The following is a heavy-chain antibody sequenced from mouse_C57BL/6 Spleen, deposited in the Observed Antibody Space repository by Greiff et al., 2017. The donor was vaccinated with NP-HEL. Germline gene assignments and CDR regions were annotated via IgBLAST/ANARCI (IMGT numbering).Heavy chain of an antibody. J-gene: IGHJ1*03. Sequence: DVKLVESGGGLVKPGGSLKLSCAASGFTFSDYGMHWVRQAPEKGLEWVAYISSGSSTIYYADTVKGRFTISRDNAKNTLFLQMTSLRSEDTAMYYCARTPVRGYFDVWGTGTTVTVSS. CDR1: GFTFSDYG. CDR2: ISSGSSTI. CDR3: ARTPVRGYFDV. V-gene: IGHV5-17*01.